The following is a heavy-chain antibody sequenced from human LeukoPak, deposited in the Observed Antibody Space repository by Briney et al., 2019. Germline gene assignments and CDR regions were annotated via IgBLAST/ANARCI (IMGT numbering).Heavy chain of an antibody. V-gene: IGHV3-53*01. Sequence: GGSLRLPCAASGFTVSSNYMSWVRQAPGKGLEWVSVIYSGGSTYYADSVKGRFTISRDNSKNTLYLQMNSLRAEDTAVYYCARSRYYYDSSGYYEVPDAFDIWGQGTMVTVSS. J-gene: IGHJ3*02. D-gene: IGHD3-22*01. CDR1: GFTVSSNY. CDR2: IYSGGST. CDR3: ARSRYYYDSSGYYEVPDAFDI.